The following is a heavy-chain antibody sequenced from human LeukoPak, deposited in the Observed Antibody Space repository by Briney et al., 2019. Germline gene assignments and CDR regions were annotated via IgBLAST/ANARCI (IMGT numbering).Heavy chain of an antibody. CDR3: ARGIIGYYFDY. D-gene: IGHD2-15*01. CDR2: INAYNGNT. Sequence: ASVKVSCKASGYTFSSYGFSWVRQAPGQGLEWMGWINAYNGNTNYAQNLQGRVTMTTDTSTSTAYMELRSLRSDDTAVYYCARGIIGYYFDYWGQGTLVTVSS. V-gene: IGHV1-18*01. CDR1: GYTFSSYG. J-gene: IGHJ4*02.